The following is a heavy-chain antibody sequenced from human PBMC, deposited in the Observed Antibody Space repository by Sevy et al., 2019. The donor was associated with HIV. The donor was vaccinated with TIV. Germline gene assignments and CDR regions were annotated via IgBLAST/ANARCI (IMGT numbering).Heavy chain of an antibody. Sequence: GGSLRLSCAATGITFSSAWMSWVRLVPGKGLEWLGRIKSETDGGAADYAAAVKGRFTISRDDSKETLYLQLNSLKTEDTAVYYCTTDLGFYSSKWGQGTLVTVSS. CDR3: TTDLGFYSSK. J-gene: IGHJ4*02. V-gene: IGHV3-15*01. D-gene: IGHD4-4*01. CDR1: GITFSSAW. CDR2: IKSETDGGAA.